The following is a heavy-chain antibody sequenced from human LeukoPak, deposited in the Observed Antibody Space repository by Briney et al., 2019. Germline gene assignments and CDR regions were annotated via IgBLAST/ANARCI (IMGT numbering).Heavy chain of an antibody. CDR1: GGSISSYY. CDR3: ARPKHCSSTSCPFDY. Sequence: SETLSLTCTVPGGSISSYYWSWIRQPPGKGLEWIGYIYYSGSTNYNPSLKSRVTISVDTSKNQFSLKLSSVTAADTAVYYCARPKHCSSTSCPFDYWGQGTLVTVSS. V-gene: IGHV4-59*08. D-gene: IGHD2-2*01. J-gene: IGHJ4*02. CDR2: IYYSGST.